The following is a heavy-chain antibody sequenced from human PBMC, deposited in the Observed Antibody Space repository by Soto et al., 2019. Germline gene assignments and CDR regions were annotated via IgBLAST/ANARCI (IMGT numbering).Heavy chain of an antibody. CDR1: GFTFSSYS. Sequence: PGGSLRLSCAASGFTFSSYSMNWVRQAPGKGLEWVSSISSSSSYIYYADSVKGRFTISRDNAKNSLYLQMNSLRAEDTAVYYCASTLMIRGSYRFYYYYGMDVWGQGTTVTVSS. J-gene: IGHJ6*02. CDR3: ASTLMIRGSYRFYYYYGMDV. CDR2: ISSSSSYI. D-gene: IGHD1-26*01. V-gene: IGHV3-21*01.